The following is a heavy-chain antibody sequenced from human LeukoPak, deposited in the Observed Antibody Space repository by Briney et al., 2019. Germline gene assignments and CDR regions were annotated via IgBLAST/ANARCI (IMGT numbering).Heavy chain of an antibody. Sequence: SQTLSLTCTVSGGSISSGSYYWSWIRQPGGKGLEWIGRIYTSGTTNYNPSLKSRVTMSVDTSKNQFSLKLGSVTAADTAVYYCASLVRGFRSDFDYWGQGTLVTVSS. D-gene: IGHD3-10*01. CDR2: IYTSGTT. CDR1: GGSISSGSYY. J-gene: IGHJ4*02. CDR3: ASLVRGFRSDFDY. V-gene: IGHV4-61*02.